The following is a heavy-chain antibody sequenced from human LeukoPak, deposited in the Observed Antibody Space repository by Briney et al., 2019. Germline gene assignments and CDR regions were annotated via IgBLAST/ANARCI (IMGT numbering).Heavy chain of an antibody. J-gene: IGHJ4*02. D-gene: IGHD3-3*01. CDR1: GDTFTTYD. V-gene: IGHV1-8*01. CDR2: MNPNSGNT. Sequence: ASVKVSCKASGDTFTTYDVYWVRQATGQGLEWMGWMNPNSGNTGYAQKFQGRVTMTRNTSISTAYMVLSSLRSDDTAVYYCVRTAGIFWSGAYYFDSWGQGTLVTVSS. CDR3: VRTAGIFWSGAYYFDS.